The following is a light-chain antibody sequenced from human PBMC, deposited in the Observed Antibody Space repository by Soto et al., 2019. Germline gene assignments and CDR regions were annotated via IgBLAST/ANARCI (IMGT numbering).Light chain of an antibody. CDR2: DAS. Sequence: DIQMTQSPSTLSASVGDRVTITCRASQSIGTWLAWYQQRPGKAPKLLIYDASTLEGGVPSRFSGSGSGTELALTISSLQPDDLAAYYCQQYNSDPLAFGGGTKVEIK. J-gene: IGKJ4*01. CDR3: QQYNSDPLA. V-gene: IGKV1-5*01. CDR1: QSIGTW.